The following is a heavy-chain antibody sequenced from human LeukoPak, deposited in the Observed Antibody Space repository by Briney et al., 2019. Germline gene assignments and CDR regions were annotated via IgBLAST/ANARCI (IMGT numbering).Heavy chain of an antibody. CDR3: ARAPYSSGWYYFDY. CDR1: GLTFSSYA. CDR2: ISYDGSTR. D-gene: IGHD6-19*01. Sequence: GGSLRLSCAASGLTFSSYAMHWVRQAPGKGLEWVALISYDGSTRDYVDSEKGRFTTSRDNSIDTLYLQMDSLRPEDTAVYYCARAPYSSGWYYFDYWGQGTLVTVSS. V-gene: IGHV3-30*04. J-gene: IGHJ4*02.